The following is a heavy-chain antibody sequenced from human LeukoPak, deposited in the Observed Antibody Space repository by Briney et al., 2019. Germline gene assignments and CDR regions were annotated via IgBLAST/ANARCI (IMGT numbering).Heavy chain of an antibody. V-gene: IGHV1-18*01. J-gene: IGHJ6*02. CDR3: AMVPGDDYYYYGMEV. Sequence: GASVKVSCKASGYTFTSYGISWVRQSPEQALEWTGCISAYNGNTNYAQTLQGRVTMTTDTSTSTAYMELRSLRSEDTAVYYCAMVPGDDYYYYGMEVWGQGTTVTVSS. CDR1: GYTFTSYG. D-gene: IGHD3-16*01. CDR2: ISAYNGNT.